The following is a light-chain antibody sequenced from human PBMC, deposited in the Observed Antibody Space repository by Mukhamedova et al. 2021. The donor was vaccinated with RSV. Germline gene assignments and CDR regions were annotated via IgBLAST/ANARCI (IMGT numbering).Light chain of an antibody. CDR3: QSSDGRANYVV. CDR2: KDR. Sequence: GQAPLLIIYKDRERPSGIPERFSGSTSGTTVTLTITGVQPDDDAHYYCQSSDGRANYVVFGAGTRLTVL. J-gene: IGLJ2*01. V-gene: IGLV3-25*03.